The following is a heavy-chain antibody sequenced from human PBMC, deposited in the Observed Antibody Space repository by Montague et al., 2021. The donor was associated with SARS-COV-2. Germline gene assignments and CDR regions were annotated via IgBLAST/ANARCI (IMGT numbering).Heavy chain of an antibody. Sequence: SLRLSCAASGFSFSNYAMNWVRQAPGRGLEWVSSISGSGGTTYYADSVEGRFMISRDNSKKTLYLQMNSLRAEDTAVYYCAKEESDYYASGSYYTRLGWFGSWGQGTLVTVSS. J-gene: IGHJ5*01. V-gene: IGHV3-23*01. CDR2: ISGSGGTT. D-gene: IGHD3-10*01. CDR3: AKEESDYYASGSYYTRLGWFGS. CDR1: GFSFSNYA.